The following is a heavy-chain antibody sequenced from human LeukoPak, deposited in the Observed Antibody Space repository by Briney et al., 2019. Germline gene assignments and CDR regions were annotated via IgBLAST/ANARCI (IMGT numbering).Heavy chain of an antibody. CDR2: ISSGSTI. V-gene: IGHV3-69-1*01. CDR1: GFTFSDYY. J-gene: IGHJ4*02. CDR3: ARDDGTWYWGPFDY. D-gene: IGHD2-8*02. Sequence: GGSLRLSCAASGFTFSDYYMSWIRQAPGKGLEWVSYISSGSTIYYADSVKGRFTISRDNAKNSLYLQMNSLRAEDTAVYYCARDDGTWYWGPFDYWGQGTLVTVSS.